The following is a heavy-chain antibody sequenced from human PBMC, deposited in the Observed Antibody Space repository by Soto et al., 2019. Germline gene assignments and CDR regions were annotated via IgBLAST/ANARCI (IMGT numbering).Heavy chain of an antibody. CDR2: IYYSGST. CDR3: ATQGSVYYYYGMDV. CDR1: GGSISSGGYY. Sequence: TLSLTCTVSGGSISSGGYYWSWIRQHPGKGLEWIGYIYYSGSTYYNPSLKSRVTISVDTSKNQFSLKLSSVTAADTAVYYCATQGSVYYYYGMDVWGQGTTVTVS. J-gene: IGHJ6*02. V-gene: IGHV4-31*03.